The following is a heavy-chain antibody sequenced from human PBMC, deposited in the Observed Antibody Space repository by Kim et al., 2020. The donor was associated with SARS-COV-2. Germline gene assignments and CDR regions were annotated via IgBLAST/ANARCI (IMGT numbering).Heavy chain of an antibody. J-gene: IGHJ1*01. Sequence: SETLSLTCAVYGGSFSGYYWSWIRQPPGKGLEWIGEINHSGSTNYNPSLKSRVTISVDTSKNQFSLKLSSVTAADMAVYYCARRNRYSSSWYGFFRGDF. CDR3: ARRNRYSSSWYGFFRGDF. CDR2: INHSGST. CDR1: GGSFSGYY. D-gene: IGHD6-13*01. V-gene: IGHV4-34*01.